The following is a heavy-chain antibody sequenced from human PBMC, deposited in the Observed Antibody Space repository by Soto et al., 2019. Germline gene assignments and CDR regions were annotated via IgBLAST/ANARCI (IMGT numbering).Heavy chain of an antibody. CDR2: INGDGSNT. D-gene: IGHD3-10*01. Sequence: EVQLVESGGGLVQPGGSLRLSCAASGFTFSSYWMHWVRQGPGKGLVWVSRINGDGSNTNYADSVRGRXXXXXXXXXXXXXXXXXXXRDEDTAVYYCARGIRNYYGTDVWGQGTTVTVSS. J-gene: IGHJ6*02. V-gene: IGHV3-74*01. CDR3: ARGIRNYYGTDV. CDR1: GFTFSSYW.